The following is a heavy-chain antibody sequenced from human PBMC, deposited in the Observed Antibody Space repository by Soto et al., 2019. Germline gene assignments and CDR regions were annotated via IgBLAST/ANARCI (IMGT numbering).Heavy chain of an antibody. CDR3: VRNDWCRFDP. V-gene: IGHV4-4*02. CDR2: IYHNGRF. D-gene: IGHD3-9*01. Sequence: QVQLQESGPGLVNPSGTLSLTCAVSGGSITSNWWSWVRQPPGKGLEWIGEIYHNGRFNYNPSLRSRLPISIDKSKNQLSLKLPSVTAGATAVYYCVRNDWCRFDPGVPGTLVTVSS. CDR1: GGSITSNW. J-gene: IGHJ5*02.